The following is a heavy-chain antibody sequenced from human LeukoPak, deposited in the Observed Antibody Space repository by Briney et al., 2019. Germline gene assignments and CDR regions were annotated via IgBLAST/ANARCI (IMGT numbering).Heavy chain of an antibody. CDR1: GYTFTSYG. CDR3: ARVRYCSSTSCPHSPTQMYNWFDP. Sequence: ASVKVSCKASGYTFTSYGISWVRQAPGQGLEWMGWISAYSGNTNYAQKLRGRVTMTTDTSTSTAYMELRSLRSDDTAVYYCARVRYCSSTSCPHSPTQMYNWFDPWGQGTLVTVSS. D-gene: IGHD2-2*01. J-gene: IGHJ5*02. CDR2: ISAYSGNT. V-gene: IGHV1-18*01.